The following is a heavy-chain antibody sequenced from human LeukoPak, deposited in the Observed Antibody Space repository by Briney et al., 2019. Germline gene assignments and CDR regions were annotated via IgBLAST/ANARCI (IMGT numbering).Heavy chain of an antibody. V-gene: IGHV1-69*13. CDR1: GYTFTSYY. CDR3: ARDLDDFWSGYNLPGMDV. D-gene: IGHD3-3*01. J-gene: IGHJ6*02. Sequence: ASVKVSCKASGYTFTSYYIHWVRQAPGQGLEWMGGIIPIFGTANYAQKFQGRVTITADESTSTAYMELSSLRSEDTAVYYCARDLDDFWSGYNLPGMDVWGQGTTVTVSS. CDR2: IIPIFGTA.